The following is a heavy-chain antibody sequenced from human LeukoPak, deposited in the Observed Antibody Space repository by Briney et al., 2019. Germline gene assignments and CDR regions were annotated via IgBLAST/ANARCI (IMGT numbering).Heavy chain of an antibody. CDR1: GFTFSSYW. CDR3: AKGSRIQLWLSTALDY. Sequence: GGSLRLSCAASGFTFSSYWMSWVRQAPGKGLEWVANIKQDGSEKYYVDSVKGRFTISRDNAKNSLYLQMNSLRAEDTAVYYCAKGSRIQLWLSTALDYWGQGTLVTVSS. CDR2: IKQDGSEK. J-gene: IGHJ4*02. V-gene: IGHV3-7*03. D-gene: IGHD5-18*01.